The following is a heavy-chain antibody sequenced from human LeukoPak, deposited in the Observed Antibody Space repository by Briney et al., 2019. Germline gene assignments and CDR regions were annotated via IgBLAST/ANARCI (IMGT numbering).Heavy chain of an antibody. D-gene: IGHD3-3*01. CDR1: GGSISTGDYY. J-gene: IGHJ4*02. CDR2: IYYSGST. Sequence: PSQTLSLTCTVPGGSISTGDYYWSWIRQPPGKGLEWIVYIYYSGSTYYNPSLKSRLTISVDTSKNQFSLKLSSVTAADTAVYYCAREAGYDFWSGYYIGNTESDYWGQGTLVTVSS. CDR3: AREAGYDFWSGYYIGNTESDY. V-gene: IGHV4-30-4*08.